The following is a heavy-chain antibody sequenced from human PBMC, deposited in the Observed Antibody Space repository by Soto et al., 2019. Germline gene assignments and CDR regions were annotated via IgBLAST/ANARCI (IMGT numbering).Heavy chain of an antibody. CDR1: GYTFTSYD. CDR3: AASTFQSGVSGYFHLEF. Sequence: ASVKVSCKASGYTFTSYDINWVRQATGQGLEWMGWISAYNGNTNYAQKLQGRVTMTTDTSTSTAYMELRSLRSDDTAVYYCAASTFQSGVSGYFHLEFWGQGTLVTVSS. V-gene: IGHV1-18*01. D-gene: IGHD3-3*01. CDR2: ISAYNGNT. J-gene: IGHJ4*02.